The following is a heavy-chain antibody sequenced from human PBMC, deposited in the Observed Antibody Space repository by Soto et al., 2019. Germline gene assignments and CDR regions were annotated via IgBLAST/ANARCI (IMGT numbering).Heavy chain of an antibody. V-gene: IGHV4-59*08. D-gene: IGHD4-17*01. J-gene: IGHJ6*03. Sequence: SETLSLTCTVSGGSISSYGWSWIRQPPGKGLERIGYIYYSGSTNYNPSLKSRVTISVDTSKNQFSLKLSSVTAADTAVYYCARLDSSKVYGDYGYYYYNYVDVWGKGTTVTVSS. CDR1: GGSISSYG. CDR2: IYYSGST. CDR3: ARLDSSKVYGDYGYYYYNYVDV.